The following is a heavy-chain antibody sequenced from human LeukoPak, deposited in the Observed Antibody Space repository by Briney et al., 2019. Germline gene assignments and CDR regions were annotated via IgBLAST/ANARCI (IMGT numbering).Heavy chain of an antibody. CDR2: IHYSGST. CDR1: GASISSHY. V-gene: IGHV4-59*11. D-gene: IGHD6-13*01. Sequence: PSETLSLTCSVSGASISSHYWSWIRQPPGKELEWIGYIHYSGSTNHNPSLKSRVTISLDTSKNQFSLKLSSVTAADTAVYYCARVHSNIWSFDYWGQGTLVTVSS. J-gene: IGHJ4*02. CDR3: ARVHSNIWSFDY.